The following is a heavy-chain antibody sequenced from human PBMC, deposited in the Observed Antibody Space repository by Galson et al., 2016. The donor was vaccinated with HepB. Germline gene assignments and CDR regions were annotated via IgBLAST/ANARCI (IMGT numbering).Heavy chain of an antibody. D-gene: IGHD3-22*01. J-gene: IGHJ5*01. CDR2: DSMDGRRK. V-gene: IGHV3-30*03. CDR3: ALPNWITTIAVGWFDS. CDR1: GVLFRSYG. Sequence: SLRLSCAGSGVLFRSYGMHWVRQAPGKGLEGVAADSMDGRRKFYSDSVKGRFTISRDNSKNTLYLQMDSLRAEDTAIYYCALPNWITTIAVGWFDSWGQGTLVTVSS.